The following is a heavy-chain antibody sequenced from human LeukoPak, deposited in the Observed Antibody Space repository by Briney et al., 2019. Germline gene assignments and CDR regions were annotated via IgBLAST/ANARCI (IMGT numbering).Heavy chain of an antibody. J-gene: IGHJ4*02. CDR2: INSDGSWT. CDR1: GNYW. CDR3: VSFYETY. D-gene: IGHD2-2*01. V-gene: IGHV3-74*01. Sequence: GGSLRLSCAASGNYWMHWVRQAPGKGLVWVSHINSDGSWTSYADSVKGRFTTSKDNAKNTVYLQMNNLRAEDTAVYYCVSFYETYWGRGTLVTVSS.